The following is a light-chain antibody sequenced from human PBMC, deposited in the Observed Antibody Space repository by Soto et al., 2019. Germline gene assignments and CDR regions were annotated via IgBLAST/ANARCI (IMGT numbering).Light chain of an antibody. CDR1: QSIRTD. CDR2: SAS. J-gene: IGKJ1*01. Sequence: EVVITQSAATLSXXXGXXXSXXXSASQSIRTDLAWYQQKPGQAPSLLIFSASTRATGVPARFSGSGSGTEFTLTISSLQSEDFAVYYCQQYNKWPQWTFGQGTKVDIK. CDR3: QQYNKWPQWT. V-gene: IGKV3-15*01.